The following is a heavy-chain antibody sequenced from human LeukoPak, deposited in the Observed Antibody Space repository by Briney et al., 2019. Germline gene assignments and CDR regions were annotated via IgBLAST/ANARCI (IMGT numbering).Heavy chain of an antibody. CDR1: GYTFTGYY. D-gene: IGHD1-20*01. J-gene: IGHJ4*02. CDR2: INPNSGGT. V-gene: IGHV1-2*02. CDR3: ARDRDNWNYFDY. Sequence: GASVKLSFKSSGYTFTGYYMHWVRQAPGQGLEWMGLINPNSGGTNYAQKFQGRVTMTRDTSISTAYMELSRLRSDDTAVYYCARDRDNWNYFDYWGQGTLVTVSS.